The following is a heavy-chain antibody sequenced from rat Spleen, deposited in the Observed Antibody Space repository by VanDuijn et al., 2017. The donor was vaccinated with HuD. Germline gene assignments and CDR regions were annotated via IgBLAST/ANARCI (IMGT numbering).Heavy chain of an antibody. CDR2: VWVGGNT. Sequence: VQLTESGPGLVQPSQTLSLTCTVSGFSLTDYSVHWFRQPPGKGLEWMGVVWVGGNTVYNSALKSRLSINRDTSKSQVFLKVNSLQTEDTAIYYCTRERYSGDGFDYWGQGVMVTVSS. CDR1: GFSLTDYS. V-gene: IGHV2S63*01. J-gene: IGHJ2*01. CDR3: TRERYSGDGFDY. D-gene: IGHD1-1*01.